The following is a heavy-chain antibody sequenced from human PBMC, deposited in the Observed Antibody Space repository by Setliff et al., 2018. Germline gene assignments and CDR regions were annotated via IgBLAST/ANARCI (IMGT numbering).Heavy chain of an antibody. CDR3: VRDPKYYDSSGQLLGDAFDI. V-gene: IGHV1-46*01. Sequence: ASVKVSCKASGYTFTSYYMHWVRQAPGQGLEWMGIINPSGGSTSYAQKFQGRVTMTRDTSTSTVYMELSSLRSEDTAVYYCVRDPKYYDSSGQLLGDAFDIWGQGTMVTVSS. J-gene: IGHJ3*02. D-gene: IGHD3-22*01. CDR1: GYTFTSYY. CDR2: INPSGGST.